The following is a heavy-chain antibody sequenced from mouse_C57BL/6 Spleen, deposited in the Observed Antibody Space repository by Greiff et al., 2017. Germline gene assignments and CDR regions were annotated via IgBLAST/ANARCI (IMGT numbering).Heavy chain of an antibody. CDR3: ARNYYRNRDY. CDR1: GYTFTDYY. J-gene: IGHJ4*01. V-gene: IGHV1-19*01. D-gene: IGHD2-5*01. CDR2: INPYNGGT. Sequence: VQLQQSGPVLVKPGASVKMSCKASGYTFTDYYMNWVKQSHGKSLEWIGVINPYNGGTSYNQKFKGKATLTVDKSSSTAYMDLNSLTSEYSAGYYYARNYYRNRDYWGQGTSVTVSS.